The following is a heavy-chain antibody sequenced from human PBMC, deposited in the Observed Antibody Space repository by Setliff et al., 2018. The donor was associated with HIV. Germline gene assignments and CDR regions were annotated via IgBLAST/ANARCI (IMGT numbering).Heavy chain of an antibody. CDR3: ARRCHDASGFYNS. CDR1: GVSISGPIGITYY. D-gene: IGHD1-1*01. V-gene: IGHV4-39*02. Sequence: SETLSLTCSVSGVSISGPIGITYYWDWLRQPPGKGLEWIGNIHYSRGSSYNASLKSRVTISLDTSKNHFSLKLSSVAAADTAVYYCARRCHDASGFYNSWGQGVLVTVSS. J-gene: IGHJ4*02. CDR2: IHYSRGS.